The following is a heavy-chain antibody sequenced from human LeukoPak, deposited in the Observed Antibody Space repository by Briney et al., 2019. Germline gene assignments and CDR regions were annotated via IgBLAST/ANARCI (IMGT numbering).Heavy chain of an antibody. CDR2: ISAYNGNT. Sequence: ASVKVSCKASGYTFTSYGISWVRQAPGQGLEWMGWISAYNGNTNYAQKLQGRVTMTTDTSTSTAYMELRSLRSDDTAVYYCARGPDYDFWSGYSNYYYIDVWGKGTTVTVSS. D-gene: IGHD3-3*01. V-gene: IGHV1-18*01. J-gene: IGHJ6*03. CDR3: ARGPDYDFWSGYSNYYYIDV. CDR1: GYTFTSYG.